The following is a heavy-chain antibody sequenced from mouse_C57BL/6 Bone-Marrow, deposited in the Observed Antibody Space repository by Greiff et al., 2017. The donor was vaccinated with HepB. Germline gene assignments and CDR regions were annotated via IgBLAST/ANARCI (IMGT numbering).Heavy chain of an antibody. CDR2: IDPENGDT. J-gene: IGHJ3*01. Sequence: EVQVVESGAELVRPGASVKLSCTASGFNIKDDYMHWVKQRPEQGLEWIGWIDPENGDTEYASKFQGKATITADTSSNTAYLQLSSLTSEDTAVYYCTTRGSAAYWGQGTLVTVSA. V-gene: IGHV14-4*01. CDR1: GFNIKDDY. CDR3: TTRGSAAY.